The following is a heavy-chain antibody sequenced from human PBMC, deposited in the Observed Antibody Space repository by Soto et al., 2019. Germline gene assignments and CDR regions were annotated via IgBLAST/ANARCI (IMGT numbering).Heavy chain of an antibody. D-gene: IGHD6-13*01. CDR2: IIPIFGTA. Sequence: SVKVSCKSSGGTFSSYAISWVRQAPGQGLEWMGGIIPIFGTANYAQKFQGRVTITADESTSTAYMELSSLRSEDTAVYYCARIFSSGYNWFGPWGQGTLVTGSS. V-gene: IGHV1-69*13. CDR1: GGTFSSYA. CDR3: ARIFSSGYNWFGP. J-gene: IGHJ5*02.